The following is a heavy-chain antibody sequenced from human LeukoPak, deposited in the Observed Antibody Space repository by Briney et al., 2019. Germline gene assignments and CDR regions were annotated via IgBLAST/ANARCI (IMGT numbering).Heavy chain of an antibody. J-gene: IGHJ4*02. V-gene: IGHV3-30*02. CDR1: GFTFSFYG. CDR3: AKTSDQLLYSKFDF. CDR2: IQYDGSFK. Sequence: GESLRLSCATSGFTFSFYGMHWVRQAPGKGLEWVAFIQYDGSFKFYADSVQGRFSISRDSSKNTLFLRMNSLRADDTAVYYCAKTSDQLLYSKFDFWGQGTLVTVSS. D-gene: IGHD2-2*02.